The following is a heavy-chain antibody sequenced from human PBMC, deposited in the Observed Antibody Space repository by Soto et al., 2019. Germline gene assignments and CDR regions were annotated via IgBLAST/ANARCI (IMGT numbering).Heavy chain of an antibody. D-gene: IGHD2-15*01. J-gene: IGHJ5*02. Sequence: SETLSLTCTVSGGSISSGGYYWSWIRQHPGKGLEWIGYIYYSGSTYYNPSLKSRVTISVDTSKNQFSLKLSSVTAADTAVYYCARFSGGSYTFGPWGQGTLVTVSS. V-gene: IGHV4-31*03. CDR2: IYYSGST. CDR3: ARFSGGSYTFGP. CDR1: GGSISSGGYY.